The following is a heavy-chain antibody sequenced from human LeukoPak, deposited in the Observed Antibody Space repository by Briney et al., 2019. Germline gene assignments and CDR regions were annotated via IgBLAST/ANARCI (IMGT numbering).Heavy chain of an antibody. CDR2: IYHSGST. V-gene: IGHV4-38-2*02. CDR3: ARDSVQLWFFDY. D-gene: IGHD5-18*01. Sequence: PSETLSLTCTVSGYSISSGYYWGWIRQAPGKGLEWIGSIYHSGSTYYNSSLKSRVTIPLDTSKNQFSLKLSSVTAADTAVYYCARDSVQLWFFDYWGQGTLVTVSS. J-gene: IGHJ4*02. CDR1: GYSISSGYY.